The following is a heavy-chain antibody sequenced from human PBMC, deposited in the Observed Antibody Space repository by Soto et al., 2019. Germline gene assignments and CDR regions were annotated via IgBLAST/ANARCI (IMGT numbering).Heavy chain of an antibody. J-gene: IGHJ5*02. D-gene: IGHD6-6*01. V-gene: IGHV1-2*02. Sequence: ASVKVSCKASGYTFTGYYMHWVRQAPGQGLEWMGWINPNSGGTNYAQKFQGRVTMTRDTSISTAYMELSRLRSDDTAVYYCAALSIAARPSNWFDPWGQGTLVVVSS. CDR3: AALSIAARPSNWFDP. CDR1: GYTFTGYY. CDR2: INPNSGGT.